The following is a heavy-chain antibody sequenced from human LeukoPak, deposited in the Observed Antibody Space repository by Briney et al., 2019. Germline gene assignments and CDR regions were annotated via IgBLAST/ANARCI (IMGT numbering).Heavy chain of an antibody. D-gene: IGHD5-18*01. CDR3: VRENVDTAKAINWFDS. Sequence: GASVKVSCKASGYIFTSYGISWVRQAPGQGLEWMGWINLNSGGTNYAQKFQGRVTMTRDTSISTAYMDLSSLRSDDTAIYFCVRENVDTAKAINWFDSWGQGTLVTVSS. CDR1: GYIFTSYG. V-gene: IGHV1-2*02. J-gene: IGHJ5*01. CDR2: INLNSGGT.